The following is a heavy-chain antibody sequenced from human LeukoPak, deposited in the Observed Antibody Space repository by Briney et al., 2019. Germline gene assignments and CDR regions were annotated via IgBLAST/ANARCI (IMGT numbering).Heavy chain of an antibody. Sequence: GGSLRLSCAASGFTFRTYGMHWVRQAPGKGLEWVAVIWYDGSDKYHADSVKGRFTISRDNSKNMLYLQMNSLRAEDTAVYYCASSSGWYLSSVYWGQGTLVTVSS. V-gene: IGHV3-33*01. CDR2: IWYDGSDK. CDR1: GFTFRTYG. D-gene: IGHD6-19*01. J-gene: IGHJ4*02. CDR3: ASSSGWYLSSVY.